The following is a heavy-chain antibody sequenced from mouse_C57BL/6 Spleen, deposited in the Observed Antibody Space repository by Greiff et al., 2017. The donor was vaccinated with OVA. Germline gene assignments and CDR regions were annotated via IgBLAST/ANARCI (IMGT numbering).Heavy chain of an antibody. D-gene: IGHD1-1*01. CDR3: ARGYYGAEFDY. J-gene: IGHJ2*01. CDR2: INYDGSST. V-gene: IGHV5-16*01. CDR1: GFTFSDYY. Sequence: EVMLVESEGGLVQPGRSMKLSCTASGFTFSDYYMAWVRQVPEKGLEWVANINYDGSSTYYLDSLKSRFIISRDNAKNILYLQMSSLKSEDTATYYCARGYYGAEFDYWGQGTTLTVSS.